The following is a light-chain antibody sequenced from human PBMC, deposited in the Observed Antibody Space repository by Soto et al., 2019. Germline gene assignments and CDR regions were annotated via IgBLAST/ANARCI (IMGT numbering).Light chain of an antibody. J-gene: IGKJ5*01. CDR3: QQDYNLPFT. CDR1: QSIDRNY. Sequence: EIVITQSPRTLSLSPGETVTLSCRASQSIDRNYLSWYQQKAGQAPRLLISGASTRATGIPARFSGSGSGTDFTLTISSLQAEDFAVYYCQQDYNLPFTFGQGTRLEIK. CDR2: GAS. V-gene: IGKV3D-7*01.